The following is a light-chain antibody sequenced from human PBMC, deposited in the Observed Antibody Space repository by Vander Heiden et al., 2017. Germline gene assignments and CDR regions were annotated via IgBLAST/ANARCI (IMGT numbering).Light chain of an antibody. CDR1: RSNIGAGHD. CDR2: GTS. Sequence: HSVLTQPPSVSPAPAQRVTISCTGSRSNIGAGHDVHWPQQLPGTAPKLLIYGTSNRPSGVPGRFSGSNSGPSASLAIAGLQAEDEADYYCQSYGSSLGGSKVVFGGGTKLSVL. CDR3: QSYGSSLGGSKVV. J-gene: IGLJ2*01. V-gene: IGLV1-40*01.